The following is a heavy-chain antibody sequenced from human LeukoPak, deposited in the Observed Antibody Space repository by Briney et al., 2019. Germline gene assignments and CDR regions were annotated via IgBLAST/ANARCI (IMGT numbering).Heavy chain of an antibody. J-gene: IGHJ4*02. V-gene: IGHV1-8*01. D-gene: IGHD5-12*01. CDR3: ARNIVATTNYDY. CDR2: MYLNSGHT. CDR1: GYTFTSYD. Sequence: ASVKVSCKASGYTFTSYDINWVRQAPGQGLEWMGWMYLNSGHTGFAQKFQGRVTLTWDTSISTAYMELSSLTSEDTAVYYCARNIVATTNYDYWGQGTLVTVSS.